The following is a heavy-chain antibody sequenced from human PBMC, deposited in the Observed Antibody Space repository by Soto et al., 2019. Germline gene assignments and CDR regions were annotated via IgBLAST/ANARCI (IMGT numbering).Heavy chain of an antibody. J-gene: IGHJ6*02. D-gene: IGHD3-3*01. V-gene: IGHV4-38-2*01. Sequence: SETLSLTCAVSGFFISSGNYWGWIRKPPGKGLEWIGSIFHGGNTYYNPSLKSRVTISVDTSKNQFSLKLSSVTAADTAVYYCALGYDFWSGYYAPACMGSWGQGTTVTVSS. CDR2: IFHGGNT. CDR1: GFFISSGNY. CDR3: ALGYDFWSGYYAPACMGS.